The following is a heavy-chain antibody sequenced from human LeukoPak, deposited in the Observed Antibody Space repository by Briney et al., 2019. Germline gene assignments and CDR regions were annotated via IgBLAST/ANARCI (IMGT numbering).Heavy chain of an antibody. V-gene: IGHV3-21*04. D-gene: IGHD6-25*01. J-gene: IGHJ4*02. Sequence: GGSLRLSCAGSGFTFSNYNMNWVRQTPGKWLEWVSSISSGSSSIYYADSVKGRFTISRDNAKNSLYLQMNSLRAEDTAVYYCARSAQRHFDYWGQGTLVTVSS. CDR3: ARSAQRHFDY. CDR2: ISSGSSSI. CDR1: GFTFSNYN.